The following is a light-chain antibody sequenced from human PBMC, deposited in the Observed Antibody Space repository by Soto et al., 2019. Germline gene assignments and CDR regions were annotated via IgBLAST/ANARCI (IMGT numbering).Light chain of an antibody. J-gene: IGKJ1*01. Sequence: EIVLTQSPGTLYLSPGERATLSCRASQSVSSSYLAWYQQKPGQAPRLLLYGASSRATGIPDRFSGSGSGTDFTLTISRLEPEDFAVYYCQQYGSSPWTFGQGTKVELK. V-gene: IGKV3-20*01. CDR2: GAS. CDR1: QSVSSSY. CDR3: QQYGSSPWT.